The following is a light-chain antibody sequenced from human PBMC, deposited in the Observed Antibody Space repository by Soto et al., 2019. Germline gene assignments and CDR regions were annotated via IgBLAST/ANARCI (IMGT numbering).Light chain of an antibody. CDR3: SSYTNINTRACV. V-gene: IGLV2-14*01. CDR1: SGDIGSYNR. J-gene: IGLJ1*01. Sequence: QSVLTQPASVSGSPGQSITISCTGTSGDIGSYNRVSWYQQHPGKAPKLIIYEVTDRPSGVSNRFSGSKSGNTASLTISGLXAEDEAEYYCSSYTNINTRACVFGTGTK. CDR2: EVT.